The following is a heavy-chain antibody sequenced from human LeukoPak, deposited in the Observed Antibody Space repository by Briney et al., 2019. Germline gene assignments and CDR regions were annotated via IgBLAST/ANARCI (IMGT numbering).Heavy chain of an antibody. J-gene: IGHJ5*02. D-gene: IGHD6-13*01. V-gene: IGHV1-2*02. Sequence: GASVTVSCKASGYTFTGYYMHWVRQAPGQGLEWMGWINPNSGGTNYAQKFQGRVTMTRDTSISTAYMELSRLRSDDTAVYYCARDSHIVAAAGTFGWFDPWGQGTLVTVSS. CDR3: ARDSHIVAAAGTFGWFDP. CDR1: GYTFTGYY. CDR2: INPNSGGT.